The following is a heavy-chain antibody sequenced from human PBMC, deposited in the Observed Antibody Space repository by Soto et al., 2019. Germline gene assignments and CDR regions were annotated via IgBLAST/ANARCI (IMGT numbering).Heavy chain of an antibody. D-gene: IGHD3-22*01. V-gene: IGHV3-30*03. Sequence: PEGSLRLSCAASSFTFSTSFMHWVRQAPGKGLEWVAIISDDGSKTCYADSVKGRFTISRDNSKNTLYLQVKSLRVEDTAVYYCARDYYDSRHYGMDVWGQGTTVTVSS. CDR3: ARDYYDSRHYGMDV. J-gene: IGHJ6*02. CDR1: SFTFSTSF. CDR2: ISDDGSKT.